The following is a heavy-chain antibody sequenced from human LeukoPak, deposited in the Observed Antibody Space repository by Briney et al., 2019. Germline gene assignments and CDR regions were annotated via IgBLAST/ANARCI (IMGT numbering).Heavy chain of an antibody. CDR1: GDSISNGHYY. CDR2: KSSRGST. D-gene: IGHD3-3*01. J-gene: IGHJ4*02. Sequence: RSETLSLTCSVSGDSISNGHYYWGWIRQPPGKGLEWLASKSSRGSTFYNPSLKSRVTISVDTSKNQISLNLSSVTASDTSLYYCARLNPLEHLFSFYFDSWGQGILATDPS. CDR3: ARLNPLEHLFSFYFDS. V-gene: IGHV4-39*01.